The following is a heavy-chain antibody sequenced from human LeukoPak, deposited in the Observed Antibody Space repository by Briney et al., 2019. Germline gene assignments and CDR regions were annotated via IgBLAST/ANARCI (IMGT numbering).Heavy chain of an antibody. CDR3: ARDPASPYYDSSGYLLALPDY. D-gene: IGHD3-22*01. Sequence: GGSLRLSCVVSGLRFRNYGMHWVRQAPGKGLEWVAVIWYDGSNKYYADSVKGRFTISRDNSKNTLYLQMNSLGAEDTAVYYCARDPASPYYDSSGYLLALPDYWGQGTLVTVSS. V-gene: IGHV3-33*01. J-gene: IGHJ4*02. CDR2: IWYDGSNK. CDR1: GLRFRNYG.